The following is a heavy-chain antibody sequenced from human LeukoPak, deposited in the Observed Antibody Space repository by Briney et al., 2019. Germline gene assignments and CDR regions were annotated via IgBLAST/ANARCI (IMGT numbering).Heavy chain of an antibody. CDR1: GYTLTSYD. CDR2: MNPNSGNT. Sequence: ASVKVSCKASGYTLTSYDINWVRQATGQGLEWMGWMNPNSGNTGYAQKFQGRVTMTRNTSIGTAYMELSSLRSEDTAVYYCARRPKKKSRDGYNYAPPFDPWGQGTLVTVSS. CDR3: ARRPKKKSRDGYNYAPPFDP. D-gene: IGHD5-24*01. V-gene: IGHV1-8*01. J-gene: IGHJ5*02.